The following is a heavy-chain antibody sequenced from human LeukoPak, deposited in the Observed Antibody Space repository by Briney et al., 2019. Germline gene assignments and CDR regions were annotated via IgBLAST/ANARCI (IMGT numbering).Heavy chain of an antibody. CDR1: GFTFSNYG. D-gene: IGHD6-13*01. J-gene: IGHJ4*02. Sequence: GGSLRLSCAASGFTFSNYGFHWVRQAPGKGLEWVAFTRPDGSNEFYADSVKGRFTISRDNSRNTLFLQMNSLRPGDTAVYYCAKDVHGSWGLDYWDQGTLVTVSS. CDR3: AKDVHGSWGLDY. V-gene: IGHV3-30*02. CDR2: TRPDGSNE.